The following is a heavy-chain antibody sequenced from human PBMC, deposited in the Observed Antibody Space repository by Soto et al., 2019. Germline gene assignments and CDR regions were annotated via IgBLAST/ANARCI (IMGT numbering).Heavy chain of an antibody. CDR2: IKGDGSAT. V-gene: IGHV3-7*05. CDR3: AKDLDCSGGSCYVSAFDI. J-gene: IGHJ3*02. D-gene: IGHD2-15*01. CDR1: GFNFNADW. Sequence: GGSLRLSCAASGFNFNADWMTWVRRAPGKGLEWVANIKGDGSATNYVDSVKGRFTIFRDNSKSTLYLQMNSLRAEDTAVYYCAKDLDCSGGSCYVSAFDIWGQGKMVTVSS.